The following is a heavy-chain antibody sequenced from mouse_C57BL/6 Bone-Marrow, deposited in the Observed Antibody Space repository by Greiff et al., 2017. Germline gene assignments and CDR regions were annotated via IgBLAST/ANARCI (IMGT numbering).Heavy chain of an antibody. Sequence: VHVKQSGPELVKPGASVKIPCKASGYTFTDYNMDWVKQSHGKSLEWIGDIDPNNGGTIYNQKFKGKATLTVDKSSSTAYMELRSLTSEDTAVYYCARSVNSRWGQGTTRTVSS. D-gene: IGHD6-1*01. J-gene: IGHJ2*01. CDR1: GYTFTDYN. CDR3: ARSVNSR. CDR2: IDPNNGGT. V-gene: IGHV1-18*01.